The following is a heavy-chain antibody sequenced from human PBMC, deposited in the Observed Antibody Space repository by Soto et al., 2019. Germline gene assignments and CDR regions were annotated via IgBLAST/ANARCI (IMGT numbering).Heavy chain of an antibody. D-gene: IGHD3-9*01. CDR2: ISAYNGNT. J-gene: IGHJ5*02. CDR3: ARDIVNTIDKNWFDT. V-gene: IGHV1-18*01. CDR1: GYTFTIYG. Sequence: VKVSCKASGYTFTIYGISWVRHTTGQGLEWMGWISAYNGNTNYSQKLQGRVTMTTDTSTSTAYMELRSLRSDDTAVYYCARDIVNTIDKNWFDTWGPGTMVTVYS.